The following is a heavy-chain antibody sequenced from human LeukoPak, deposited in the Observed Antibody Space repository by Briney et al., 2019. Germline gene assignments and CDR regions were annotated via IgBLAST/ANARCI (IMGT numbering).Heavy chain of an antibody. J-gene: IGHJ4*02. CDR1: AYSFTSYW. CDR2: IYPGDSDT. D-gene: IGHD6-19*01. Sequence: GESLKISSKGSAYSFTSYWICWVRQMPGKGLEWMGIIYPGDSDTRYSPSFQGQVTISAEKSISTAYLQWSSLKASGTAMYYCASSIAVAGTGGPLAFDYWGQGNLVTVSS. V-gene: IGHV5-51*01. CDR3: ASSIAVAGTGGPLAFDY.